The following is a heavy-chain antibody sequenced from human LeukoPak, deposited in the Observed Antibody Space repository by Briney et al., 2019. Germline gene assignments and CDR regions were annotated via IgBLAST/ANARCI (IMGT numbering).Heavy chain of an antibody. Sequence: GGSLRLSCAASGFTFSSYAMSWVRQASGKGLEWVGRIRSKANNYATAYAASVKGRFTISRDDSKNTAYLQMNSLKTEDTAVYYCTGDNFDSSVKFDYWGQGTLVTVSS. CDR3: TGDNFDSSVKFDY. D-gene: IGHD3-22*01. CDR2: IRSKANNYAT. J-gene: IGHJ4*02. V-gene: IGHV3-73*01. CDR1: GFTFSSYA.